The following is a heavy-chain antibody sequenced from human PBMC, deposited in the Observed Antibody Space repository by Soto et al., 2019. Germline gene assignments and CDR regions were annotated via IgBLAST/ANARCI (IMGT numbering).Heavy chain of an antibody. CDR3: ARDRLIVVVPAAPKPYYYGMDV. CDR2: INAGNGNT. Sequence: ASVKVSCKASGYTFTSYAMHWVRQAPGQRLEWMGWINAGNGNTKYSQKFQGRVTITRDTSASTAYMELSSLRSEDTAVYYCARDRLIVVVPAAPKPYYYGMDVWGQGTTVTVSS. D-gene: IGHD2-2*01. J-gene: IGHJ6*02. V-gene: IGHV1-3*01. CDR1: GYTFTSYA.